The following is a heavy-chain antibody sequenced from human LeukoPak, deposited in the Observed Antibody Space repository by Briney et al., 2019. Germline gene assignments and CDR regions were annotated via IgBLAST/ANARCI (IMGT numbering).Heavy chain of an antibody. V-gene: IGHV3-53*01. CDR2: IYSGGST. CDR3: ARQAATRYYYYYMDV. Sequence: GGSLRLSCAASGFTVSGNYMSWVRQAPGKGLEWVSVIYSGGSTYYADSVKGRFTISRDNSKNTLYLQMNSLRAEDTAVYYCARQAATRYYYYYMDVWGKGTTVTVSS. CDR1: GFTVSGNY. D-gene: IGHD2-15*01. J-gene: IGHJ6*03.